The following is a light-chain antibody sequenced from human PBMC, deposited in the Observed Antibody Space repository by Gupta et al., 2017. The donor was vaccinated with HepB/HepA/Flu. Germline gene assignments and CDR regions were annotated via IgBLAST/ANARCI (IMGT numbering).Light chain of an antibody. CDR2: DAS. CDR3: QQRSNWPPLT. CDR1: QSVSSC. Sequence: EIVLTQSPATLSLSPGERATLSCRASQSVSSCLAWYQQKPGQAPRLLIYDASNRATGIPARFSGSGSGTDFTLTISSREPEDFADYYCQQRSNWPPLTFGGGTKVEIK. V-gene: IGKV3-11*01. J-gene: IGKJ4*01.